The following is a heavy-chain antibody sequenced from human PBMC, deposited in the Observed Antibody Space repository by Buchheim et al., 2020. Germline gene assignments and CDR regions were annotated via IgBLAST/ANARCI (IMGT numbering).Heavy chain of an antibody. CDR2: IKEDGSEK. Sequence: EVQLVESGGGLVQPGGSLRLSCAASAFTFSSYWISWVRQAPGKGLEWVANIKEDGSEKYYVDSVKGRFTISRDNAKSSLYLQMNSLRAEDTAVYYCARDRGWLQFDYWGQGTL. D-gene: IGHD6-19*01. CDR1: AFTFSSYW. J-gene: IGHJ4*02. CDR3: ARDRGWLQFDY. V-gene: IGHV3-7*01.